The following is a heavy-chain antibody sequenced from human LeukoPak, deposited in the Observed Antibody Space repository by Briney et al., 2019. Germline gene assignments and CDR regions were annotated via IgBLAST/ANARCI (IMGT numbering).Heavy chain of an antibody. CDR3: ARSQWLASDAFDI. CDR1: GFTFSSYW. V-gene: IGHV3-7*01. D-gene: IGHD6-19*01. Sequence: GGSLRLSCAASGFTFSSYWMSWVRQAPGKGLEWVANIKQDGSEKYYVDSVKGRFTISRVNAKNSLYLQMNSLRAEDTAVYYCARSQWLASDAFDIWGQGTMVTVSS. J-gene: IGHJ3*02. CDR2: IKQDGSEK.